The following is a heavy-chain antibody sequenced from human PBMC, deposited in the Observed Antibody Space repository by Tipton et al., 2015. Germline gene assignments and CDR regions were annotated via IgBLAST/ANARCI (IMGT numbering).Heavy chain of an antibody. J-gene: IGHJ4*02. V-gene: IGHV4-61*01. CDR3: ARHRGVGGLADY. CDR1: GGSVSSGSYY. Sequence: TLSLTCTVSGGSVSSGSYYWSWIRQPPGKGLEWIGYISFSDTTHYNPSLKSRITISLNTSKNQFSLKMSSVTAADTAVYYCARHRGVGGLADYWGRGTLVTVSS. CDR2: ISFSDTT. D-gene: IGHD3-10*01.